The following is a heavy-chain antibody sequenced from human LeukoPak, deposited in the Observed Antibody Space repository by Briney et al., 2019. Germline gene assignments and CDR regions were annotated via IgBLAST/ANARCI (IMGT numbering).Heavy chain of an antibody. CDR1: GGSMRSYY. V-gene: IGHV4-59*12. CDR2: IYYSGST. CDR3: ASALLWFGELSYYFDY. D-gene: IGHD3-10*01. J-gene: IGHJ4*02. Sequence: SETLSLTCTVSGGSMRSYYWSWIRQPPGKGLEWIGSIYYSGSTYYNPSLKSRVTISVDTSKNQFSLKLSSVTAADTAVYYCASALLWFGELSYYFDYWGQGTLVTVSS.